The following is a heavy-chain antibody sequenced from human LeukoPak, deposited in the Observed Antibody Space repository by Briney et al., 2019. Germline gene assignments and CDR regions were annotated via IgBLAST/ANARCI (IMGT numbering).Heavy chain of an antibody. CDR2: IYPGDSDT. Sequence: GESLKISCKGSGYSFTTYWIGWVRQMPGKGLEWMGIIYPGDSDTRYSPSFQGQVTISADKSISTAYLQWSSLKASDTAMYYCAMQGLWFGEQPDYWGQGTLVTVSS. CDR3: AMQGLWFGEQPDY. V-gene: IGHV5-51*01. J-gene: IGHJ4*02. D-gene: IGHD3-10*01. CDR1: GYSFTTYW.